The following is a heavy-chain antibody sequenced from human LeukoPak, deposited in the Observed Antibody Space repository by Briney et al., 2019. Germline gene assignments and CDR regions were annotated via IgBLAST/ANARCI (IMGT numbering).Heavy chain of an antibody. CDR1: GYSISSGYY. J-gene: IGHJ3*02. V-gene: IGHV4-38-2*01. CDR2: IYHGGTT. CDR3: TRVGGQGSSYLEAFDM. D-gene: IGHD3-10*01. Sequence: TPSETLSLTCAVSGYSISSGYYWGWIRQSPGKGLEWIGNIYHGGTTQYNPSLKSRVTISVDTSKNQFSLQLTSVTAADAAVYYCTRVGGQGSSYLEAFDMWGQGTKVTVSS.